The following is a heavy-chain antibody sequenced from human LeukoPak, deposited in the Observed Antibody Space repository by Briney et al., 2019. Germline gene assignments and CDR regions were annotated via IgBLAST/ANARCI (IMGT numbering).Heavy chain of an antibody. D-gene: IGHD3-10*01. CDR1: VYTFTSYD. V-gene: IGHV1-8*01. Sequence: ASVKVSCKPSVYTFTSYDINWVRQATGQGLEWMGWMNPNRGNTGYAQKFQGRGTITRNTSISTAYMELSSLRSEDTAVYYCARVRQLLWFGELTYYYGMDVWGQGTTVTVSS. J-gene: IGHJ6*02. CDR2: MNPNRGNT. CDR3: ARVRQLLWFGELTYYYGMDV.